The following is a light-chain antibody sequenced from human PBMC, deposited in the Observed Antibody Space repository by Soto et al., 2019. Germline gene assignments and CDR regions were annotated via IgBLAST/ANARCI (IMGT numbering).Light chain of an antibody. Sequence: QSALTQPASVSGSPGQSITISCTGTSSDVGGYNYVSWYQQHPGTAPKLMIYDVGNRPSVVSNRFSGSKSGNTASLTISGLQAEDEADYYCSSYTGDSTSFGGGTQLTVL. V-gene: IGLV2-14*01. CDR2: DVG. CDR3: SSYTGDSTS. CDR1: SSDVGGYNY. J-gene: IGLJ2*01.